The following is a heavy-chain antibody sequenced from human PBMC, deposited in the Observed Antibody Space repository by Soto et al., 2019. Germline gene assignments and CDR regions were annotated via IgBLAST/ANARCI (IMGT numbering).Heavy chain of an antibody. V-gene: IGHV4-38-2*02. D-gene: IGHD6-6*01. Sequence: SETLSLTCAVSGYSISSGYYWGWIRQPPGKGLEWIGSIYHSGDTHYNPSLKNRVTISVDTSKNEFYLKFPSVTAAATAFYYCAREYSSSAGYFDYWGQGTLVTVSS. J-gene: IGHJ4*02. CDR2: IYHSGDT. CDR3: AREYSSSAGYFDY. CDR1: GYSISSGYY.